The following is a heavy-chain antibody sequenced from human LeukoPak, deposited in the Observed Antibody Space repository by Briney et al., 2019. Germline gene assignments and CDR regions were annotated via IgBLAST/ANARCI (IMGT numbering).Heavy chain of an antibody. CDR3: ARVLAAAGPYWYFGL. V-gene: IGHV3-21*01. CDR1: GFTFSSYS. J-gene: IGHJ2*01. Sequence: PGGSLRLSCAASGFTFSSYSMNWVRQAPGKGLEWVSSISSSSSYIYYADSVKGRFTISRDNAKISLYLQMNSLRAEDTAVYYCARVLAAAGPYWYFGLWGRGTLVTVSS. D-gene: IGHD6-13*01. CDR2: ISSSSSYI.